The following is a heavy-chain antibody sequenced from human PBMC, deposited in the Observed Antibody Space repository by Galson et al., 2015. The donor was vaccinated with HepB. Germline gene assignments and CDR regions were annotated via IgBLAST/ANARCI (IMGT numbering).Heavy chain of an antibody. J-gene: IGHJ6*02. Sequence: SVKVSCKASGYSFTSYGVSWVRQAPGQGLEWMGWISAYNGNTEYSQKFQGRVKMTTETYTSTAYMELKSLRPDDTAVYYCARDVDFDYYRYNVGGLHDYYGMDVWGRGTTVIVSS. D-gene: IGHD3-16*02. V-gene: IGHV1-18*01. CDR1: GYSFTSYG. CDR3: ARDVDFDYYRYNVGGLHDYYGMDV. CDR2: ISAYNGNT.